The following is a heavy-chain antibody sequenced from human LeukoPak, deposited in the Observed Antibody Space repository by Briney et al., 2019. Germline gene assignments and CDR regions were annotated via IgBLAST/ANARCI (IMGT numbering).Heavy chain of an antibody. Sequence: SETLSLTCTVSGGSISRSSYYWGWIRQPPGKGLEWIGSIYYSGSTYYNPSLKSRVTISVDTSKNQFSLRLSSVTAADTAVYYCAGGTVVVPAAKSQIDYWGQGILVTVSS. CDR2: IYYSGST. CDR1: GGSISRSSYY. J-gene: IGHJ4*02. D-gene: IGHD2-2*01. CDR3: AGGTVVVPAAKSQIDY. V-gene: IGHV4-39*01.